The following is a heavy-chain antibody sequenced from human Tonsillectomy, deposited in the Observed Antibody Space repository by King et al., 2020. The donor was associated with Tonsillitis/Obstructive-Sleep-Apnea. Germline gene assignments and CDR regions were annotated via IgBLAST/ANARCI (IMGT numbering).Heavy chain of an antibody. Sequence: VQLVESGGGLVQPGGSLRLSCAASGFTFSSYSMNWVRQAPGKGLEWVSYISSSSSTIYYADSVKGRFTISRDNAKNSLYLQMNSLRDEDTAVYYCAGWYYSGSGSQTKHVDYWGQGTLVTVSS. CDR3: AGWYYSGSGSQTKHVDY. CDR2: ISSSSSTI. J-gene: IGHJ4*02. V-gene: IGHV3-48*02. CDR1: GFTFSSYS. D-gene: IGHD3-10*01.